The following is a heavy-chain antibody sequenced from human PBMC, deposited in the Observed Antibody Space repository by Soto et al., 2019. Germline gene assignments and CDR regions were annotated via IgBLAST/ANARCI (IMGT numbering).Heavy chain of an antibody. CDR3: ARAAHHSSSGWPDYYYGMDV. Sequence: QVQLVESGGGVVQPGRSLRLSCAASGFTFSSYAMHWVRQAPGKGLEWVAVISYDGSNKYYADSVKGRFTISRDNSKNALYLQMNSLRAEDTAVYYCARAAHHSSSGWPDYYYGMDVWGQGTTVTVSS. D-gene: IGHD6-19*01. J-gene: IGHJ6*02. V-gene: IGHV3-30-3*01. CDR2: ISYDGSNK. CDR1: GFTFSSYA.